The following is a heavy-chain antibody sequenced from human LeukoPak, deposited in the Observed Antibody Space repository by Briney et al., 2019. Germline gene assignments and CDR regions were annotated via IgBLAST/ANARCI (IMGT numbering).Heavy chain of an antibody. CDR3: ARYFSGGQFKWFDP. V-gene: IGHV4-30-2*01. D-gene: IGHD1-26*01. CDR2: IYHDGSA. Sequence: SETLSLTCAVSGDSISSGGYSWRWIRQPPGKGLEWIVYIYHDGSAYYSPSLKSRPNISVDKSKNQFSLKLSSVTAADTAVYYCARYFSGGQFKWFDPWGQGTLVTVSS. J-gene: IGHJ5*02. CDR1: GDSISSGGYS.